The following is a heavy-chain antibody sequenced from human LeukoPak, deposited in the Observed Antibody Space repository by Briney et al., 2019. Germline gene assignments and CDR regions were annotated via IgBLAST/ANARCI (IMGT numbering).Heavy chain of an antibody. D-gene: IGHD3-22*01. V-gene: IGHV3-20*04. CDR2: INWNGGST. CDR1: GFTFDDYG. CDR3: AKGLLFTIIVVVNADAFDI. J-gene: IGHJ3*02. Sequence: GGSLRLSCAASGFTFDDYGMSWVRQAPGKGLEWVSGINWNGGSTGCADSVKGRFTISRDNSKNTLYLQMNSLRAEDTAVYYCAKGLLFTIIVVVNADAFDIWGQGTMVTVTS.